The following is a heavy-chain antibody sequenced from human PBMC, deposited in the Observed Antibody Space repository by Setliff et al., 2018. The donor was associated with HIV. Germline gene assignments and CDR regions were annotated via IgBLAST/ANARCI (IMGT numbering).Heavy chain of an antibody. CDR2: IYTNGYT. D-gene: IGHD1-1*01. V-gene: IGHV4-61*09. CDR1: GGSISSGSYY. Sequence: SETLSLTCSVSGGSISSGSYYWTWIRQPAGKGPEWIGHIYTNGYTNYNPSLKSRVTISVDTSKTQFSLRLTSVTAADTAVYYCARDGSRTTGMTGYYYGVDVWGQGTTVTVSS. J-gene: IGHJ6*02. CDR3: ARDGSRTTGMTGYYYGVDV.